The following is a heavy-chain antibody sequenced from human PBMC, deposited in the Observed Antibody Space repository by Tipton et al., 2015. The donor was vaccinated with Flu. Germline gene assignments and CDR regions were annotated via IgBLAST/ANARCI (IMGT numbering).Heavy chain of an antibody. CDR2: INQDGSEE. CDR1: GFPFSEFW. J-gene: IGHJ5*02. D-gene: IGHD3-16*01. CDR3: ARFAGGP. Sequence: QLVQSGGTLVQPGGSLRLSCAASGFPFSEFWMHWVRQAPGKGLEWVAHINQDGSEESYVESVKGRFTISRDNARNSLYLQMNSLRAEDTAVYHCARFAGGPWGQGTLVTVSS. V-gene: IGHV3-7*01.